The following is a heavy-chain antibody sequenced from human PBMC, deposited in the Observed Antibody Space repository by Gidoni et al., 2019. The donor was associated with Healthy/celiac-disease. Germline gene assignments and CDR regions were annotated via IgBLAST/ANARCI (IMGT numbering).Heavy chain of an antibody. D-gene: IGHD2-15*01. J-gene: IGHJ1*01. CDR2: SNGGST. Sequence: SNGGSTYYANSVKGRFTISRDNSKNTLYLQMGSLRAEDMAVYYCARGREGYCSGGSCYSSPEYFQHWGQGTLVTVSS. V-gene: IGHV3-64*01. CDR3: ARGREGYCSGGSCYSSPEYFQH.